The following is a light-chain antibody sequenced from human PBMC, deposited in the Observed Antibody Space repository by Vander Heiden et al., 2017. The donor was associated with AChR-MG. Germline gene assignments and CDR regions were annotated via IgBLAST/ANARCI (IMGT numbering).Light chain of an antibody. Sequence: EIVMTQSLAALSVSPVERATPSCGSSQTVRSKLAWYQQKPGQAPRLLIYGASTRATGIPAGFSGSGSGTEFTLTISSLQSEDFAVYYCQQYNNWPLTFGGGTKVEIK. V-gene: IGKV3-15*01. CDR3: QQYNNWPLT. CDR2: GAS. J-gene: IGKJ4*01. CDR1: QTVRSK.